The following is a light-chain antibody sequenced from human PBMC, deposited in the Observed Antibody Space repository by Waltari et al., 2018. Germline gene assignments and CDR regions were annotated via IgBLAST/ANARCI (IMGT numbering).Light chain of an antibody. J-gene: IGKJ4*01. Sequence: VLLTQSPASLSVSPGDTVILSCRASPSVRTTLVWYQQKAGQAPRTLIYGASTRASGVPSRFSGSGSETDFTLIISSLQSEDAAVYFCQQYYVWPPITFGGGTKLEI. CDR2: GAS. CDR1: PSVRTT. V-gene: IGKV3-15*01. CDR3: QQYYVWPPIT.